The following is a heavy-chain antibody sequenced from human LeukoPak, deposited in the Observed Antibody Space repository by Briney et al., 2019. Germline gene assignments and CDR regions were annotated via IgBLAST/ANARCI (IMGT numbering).Heavy chain of an antibody. J-gene: IGHJ6*03. V-gene: IGHV3-30*02. D-gene: IGHD2-15*01. CDR1: GFTFSSYG. Sequence: GGSLRLSCAASGFTFSSYGMHWVRQAPGKGLEWVAFIRYDGSNKYYADSVKGRFTISRDNAKNTLYLQMNSLRAEDTAVYYCARVVQNYYYYMDVWGKGTTVTVSS. CDR3: ARVVQNYYYYMDV. CDR2: IRYDGSNK.